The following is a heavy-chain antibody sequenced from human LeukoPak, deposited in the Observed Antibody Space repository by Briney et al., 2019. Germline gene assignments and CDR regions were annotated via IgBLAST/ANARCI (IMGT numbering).Heavy chain of an antibody. CDR2: TSGSGGST. V-gene: IGHV3-23*01. D-gene: IGHD3-10*01. Sequence: PGGPLRLSCAASGFTFSTYAMTWVRQAPGKGLEWVSATSGSGGSTYYADSVKGRFTISRDNSKNTLYLQMNSLKAEDTAVYYCAKPSRSLLWFGESSFDYWGQGTLVTVSS. J-gene: IGHJ4*02. CDR3: AKPSRSLLWFGESSFDY. CDR1: GFTFSTYA.